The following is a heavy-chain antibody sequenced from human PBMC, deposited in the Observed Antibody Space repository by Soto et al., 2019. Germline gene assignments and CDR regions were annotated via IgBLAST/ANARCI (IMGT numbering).Heavy chain of an antibody. CDR3: ARTYSSSWSYFDY. CDR1: GFSLSNARMG. D-gene: IGHD6-13*01. Sequence: QVTLKESGPALVKPTETLTLTCTVSGFSLSNARMGVSWIRQPPGKALEWPAHIFSNDEKSYSTSLKSRLTISKDTSKSQVVLTMTNMDPVDTATYYCARTYSSSWSYFDYWGQGALVTVSS. V-gene: IGHV2-26*01. J-gene: IGHJ4*02. CDR2: IFSNDEK.